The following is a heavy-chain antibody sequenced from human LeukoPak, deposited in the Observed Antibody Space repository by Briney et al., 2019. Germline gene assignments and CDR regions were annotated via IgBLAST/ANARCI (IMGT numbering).Heavy chain of an antibody. Sequence: ASVKVSCKASGYTFTSYAMHWVRQAPGQRLEWMGWINAGNGNTKYSQKFQGRVTITRDTSASTAYMELSSLRSEDTAVYYCARAPLSIFGVVIHNWFDPWGQGTLVTVSS. CDR3: ARAPLSIFGVVIHNWFDP. V-gene: IGHV1-3*01. CDR1: GYTFTSYA. CDR2: INAGNGNT. J-gene: IGHJ5*02. D-gene: IGHD3-3*01.